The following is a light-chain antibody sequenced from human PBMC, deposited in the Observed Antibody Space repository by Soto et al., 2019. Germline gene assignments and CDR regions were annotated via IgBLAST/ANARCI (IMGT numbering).Light chain of an antibody. Sequence: EVVLTQSPAIFSLSPGERATLSCRASQSLSSYLAWYQQKPGRAPRLLIYDASNRATGIPDRFSGSGSGTDFTLTISRLEPEDFAVYYCQQYAGSPLTFGGGTKVDIK. CDR2: DAS. CDR3: QQYAGSPLT. V-gene: IGKV3-20*01. CDR1: QSLSSY. J-gene: IGKJ4*01.